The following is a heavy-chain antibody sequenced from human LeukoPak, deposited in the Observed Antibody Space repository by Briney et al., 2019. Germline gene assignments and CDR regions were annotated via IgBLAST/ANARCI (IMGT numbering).Heavy chain of an antibody. V-gene: IGHV1-18*01. Sequence: ASVKVSFKASGYTLTNYGISWVRPAPGQGLEWMGWISAYNGNTNYAQKLQGRVTMTTDTSTSTAYMELRSLRSDDTAVYYCAREAYYDILTGPGAFDYWGQGTLVTVSS. CDR3: AREAYYDILTGPGAFDY. CDR2: ISAYNGNT. J-gene: IGHJ4*02. D-gene: IGHD3-9*01. CDR1: GYTLTNYG.